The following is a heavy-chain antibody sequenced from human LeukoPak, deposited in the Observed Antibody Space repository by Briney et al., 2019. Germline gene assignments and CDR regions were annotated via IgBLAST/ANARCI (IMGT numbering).Heavy chain of an antibody. Sequence: GGSLRLSCAASGFTFSSYGMLWVRQAPGKGLEWVAVIWYDGSNKYYADSVKGRFTISRDNSKNTLYLQMNSLRAEDTAVYYCARISSARFGESYWGQGTLVIVSS. CDR1: GFTFSSYG. D-gene: IGHD3-10*01. CDR2: IWYDGSNK. J-gene: IGHJ4*02. CDR3: ARISSARFGESY. V-gene: IGHV3-33*01.